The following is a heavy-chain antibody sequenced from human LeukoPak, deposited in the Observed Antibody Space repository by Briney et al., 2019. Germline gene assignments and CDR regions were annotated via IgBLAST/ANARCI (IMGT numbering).Heavy chain of an antibody. CDR1: GFTFSSYG. Sequence: GGSLRLSCAASGFTFSSYGMHWVRQAPGKGLEWVAVLSYDGSDKYYADSVKGRFTISRDNSKNTLYLQVNSLRAEDTAVYYCAKDTDIAAAGYYFDYWGQGTLVTVSS. J-gene: IGHJ4*02. CDR2: LSYDGSDK. CDR3: AKDTDIAAAGYYFDY. V-gene: IGHV3-30*18. D-gene: IGHD6-13*01.